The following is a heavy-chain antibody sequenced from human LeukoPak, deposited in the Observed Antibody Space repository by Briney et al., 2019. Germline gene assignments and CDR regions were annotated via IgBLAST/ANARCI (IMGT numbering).Heavy chain of an antibody. Sequence: ASVKVSCKASGGTFSSYAISWVRQAPGQGLEWMGWISAYNGNTNYAQKLQGRVTMTTDTSTSTAYMELRSLRSDDTAVYYCARDVVYCSSTSCYQDYYYYYMDVWGKGTTVTVSS. CDR2: ISAYNGNT. J-gene: IGHJ6*03. CDR1: GGTFSSYA. D-gene: IGHD2-2*01. CDR3: ARDVVYCSSTSCYQDYYYYYMDV. V-gene: IGHV1-18*01.